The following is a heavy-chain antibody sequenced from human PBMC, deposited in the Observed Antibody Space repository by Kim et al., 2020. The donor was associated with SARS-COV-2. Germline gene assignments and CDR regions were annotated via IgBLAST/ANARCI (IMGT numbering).Heavy chain of an antibody. CDR3: ARKLDSGNYHFDY. J-gene: IGHJ4*02. V-gene: IGHV4-31*03. D-gene: IGHD4-17*01. CDR2: ISYSGTT. CDR1: GGSINTGDYY. Sequence: SETLSLTCTVSGGSINTGDYYWTWIRQRPGKGLEWIGYISYSGTTYYNPSLKSRLTLSLYTSKNQFSLKLNSVTAADTAVYFCARKLDSGNYHFDYWGQG.